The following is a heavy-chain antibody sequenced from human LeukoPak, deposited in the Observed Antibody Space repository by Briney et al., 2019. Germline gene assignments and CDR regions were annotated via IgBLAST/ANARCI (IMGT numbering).Heavy chain of an antibody. CDR3: ARGVVPYYYYYGMDV. CDR2: IIPIFGTA. Sequence: SVKVSCKASVCTFSIYAISWVRQAPGQGLEWMGGIIPIFGTANYAQKFQGRVTITADESTSTAYMELSSLRSEDTAVYYCARGVVPYYYYYGMDVWGKGTTVTVSS. D-gene: IGHD2-2*01. V-gene: IGHV1-69*13. CDR1: VCTFSIYA. J-gene: IGHJ6*04.